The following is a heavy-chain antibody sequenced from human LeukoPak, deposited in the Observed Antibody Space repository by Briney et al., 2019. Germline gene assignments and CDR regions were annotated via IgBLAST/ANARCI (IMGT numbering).Heavy chain of an antibody. V-gene: IGHV4-59*01. CDR2: IYYSGST. J-gene: IGHJ5*02. D-gene: IGHD3-22*01. CDR1: GGSISSYY. Sequence: SETLSLTRTVSGGSISSYYWSWIRQPPGKGLEWIGYIYYSGSTNYNPSLKSRVTISVDTSKNQFSLKLSSVTAADTAVYYCARASALVYDSSGYYPDWFDPWGQGTLVTVSS. CDR3: ARASALVYDSSGYYPDWFDP.